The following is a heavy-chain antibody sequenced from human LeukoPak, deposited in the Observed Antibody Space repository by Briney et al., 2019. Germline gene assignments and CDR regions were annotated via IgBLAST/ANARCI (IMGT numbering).Heavy chain of an antibody. D-gene: IGHD4-17*01. J-gene: IGHJ5*02. CDR1: GYTLTELS. CDR3: ATAPTVTTRFSASRFDP. V-gene: IGHV1-24*01. CDR2: FDPEDGET. Sequence: ASVKVSCKVSGYTLTELSMHWVRQAPGKGLEWMGGFDPEDGETIYAQKFQGRVTMTEDTSTDTAYMELSSLRSEDTAVYYCATAPTVTTRFSASRFDPRGQGTLVTVSS.